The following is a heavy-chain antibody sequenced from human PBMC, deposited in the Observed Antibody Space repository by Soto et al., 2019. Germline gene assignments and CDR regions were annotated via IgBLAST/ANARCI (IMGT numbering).Heavy chain of an antibody. J-gene: IGHJ5*02. CDR3: AKIRITMVRGVIGWFDP. CDR2: ISGSGGST. D-gene: IGHD3-10*01. Sequence: GGSLRLSCAASGFTFSSYAMSWVRQAPGKGLEWVSAISGSGGSTYYADSVKGRFTISRDNSKNTLYLQMNSLRAEDTAVYYCAKIRITMVRGVIGWFDPWGQGTLVTVSS. V-gene: IGHV3-23*01. CDR1: GFTFSSYA.